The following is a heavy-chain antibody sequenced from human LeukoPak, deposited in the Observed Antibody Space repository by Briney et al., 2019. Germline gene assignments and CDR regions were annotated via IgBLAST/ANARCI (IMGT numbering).Heavy chain of an antibody. CDR3: ARGSEELRFDY. CDR2: INHSGST. D-gene: IGHD1-26*01. Sequence: SSETLSLTCAVYGGSFSGYYWSWIRQPPGKGLEWTGEINHSGSTNYNPSLKSRVTISVDTSKNQFSLKLSSVTAADTAVYYCARGSEELRFDYWGQGTLVTVSS. V-gene: IGHV4-34*01. CDR1: GGSFSGYY. J-gene: IGHJ4*02.